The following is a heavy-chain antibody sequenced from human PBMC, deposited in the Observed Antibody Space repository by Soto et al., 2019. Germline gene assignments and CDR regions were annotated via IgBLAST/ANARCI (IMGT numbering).Heavy chain of an antibody. CDR3: ARAGGVRAVATYYYYGMDV. CDR1: GGSISSYY. Sequence: PSETLSLTCTVSGGSISSYYWSWIRQPPGKGLEWIGYIYYSGSTNYNPSLKGRVTISVDTSKNQFSLKLSPVTAADTAVYYCARAGGVRAVATYYYYGMDVWGQGTTVTVSS. V-gene: IGHV4-59*01. D-gene: IGHD6-19*01. J-gene: IGHJ6*02. CDR2: IYYSGST.